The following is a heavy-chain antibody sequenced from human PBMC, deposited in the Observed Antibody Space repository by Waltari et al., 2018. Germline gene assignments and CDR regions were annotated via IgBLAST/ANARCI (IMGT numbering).Heavy chain of an antibody. CDR1: GGSFSGYY. CDR2: ISGSGGST. D-gene: IGHD6-13*01. V-gene: IGHV3-23*01. CDR3: AKLVSSSCL. Sequence: VQLQQWGAGLLKPSETLSLTCAVYGGSFSGYYWSWIRQPPGKGLEWVSAISGSGGSTYYADSVKGRFTISRDNSKNTLYLQMNSLRAEDTAVYYCAKLVSSSCLWGQGTLVTVSS. J-gene: IGHJ4*02.